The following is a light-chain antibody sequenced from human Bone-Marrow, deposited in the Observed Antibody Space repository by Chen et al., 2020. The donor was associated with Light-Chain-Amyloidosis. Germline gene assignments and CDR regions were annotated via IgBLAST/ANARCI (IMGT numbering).Light chain of an antibody. V-gene: IGLV3-25*03. CDR1: DLPTKY. CDR2: RDT. Sequence: SYELTQPPSVSESPGQTARITHSGDDLPTKYAYWYQQKPGQAPVLVIHRDTERPSGISERFSGSSSGTTATLTISGVQAEDEADYHCQSADSSGTYEVIFGGGTKLTVL. CDR3: QSADSSGTYEVI. J-gene: IGLJ2*01.